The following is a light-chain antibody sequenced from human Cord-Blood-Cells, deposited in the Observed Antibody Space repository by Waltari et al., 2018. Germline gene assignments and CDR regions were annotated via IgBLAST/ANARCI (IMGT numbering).Light chain of an antibody. J-gene: IGLJ3*02. CDR2: KDS. V-gene: IGLV3-25*01. CDR3: QSADSSGTYPV. CDR1: ALPKQY. Sequence: PGQTARITCSGDALPKQYAYWYQQKPGQAPVLVIYKDSERPSGIPERFSGSSSGTTVTLTISGVQAEDEADYYCQSADSSGTYPVFGGGTKLTVL.